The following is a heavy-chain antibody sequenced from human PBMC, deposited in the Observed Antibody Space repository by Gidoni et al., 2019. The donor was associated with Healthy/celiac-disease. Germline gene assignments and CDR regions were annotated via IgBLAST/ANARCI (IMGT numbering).Heavy chain of an antibody. CDR2: ISGSGGST. V-gene: IGHV3-23*01. D-gene: IGHD3-10*01. CDR1: GFPFGSYA. J-gene: IGHJ4*02. Sequence: EVQLLESGGGLVQPGGSLRLSCAASGFPFGSYAMSWVRQAPGKGLEWVSAISGSGGSTYYADSVKGRFTISRDNSKNTLYLQMNSLRAEDTAVYYCAKDLLLWFGEEGDYWGQGTLVTVSS. CDR3: AKDLLLWFGEEGDY.